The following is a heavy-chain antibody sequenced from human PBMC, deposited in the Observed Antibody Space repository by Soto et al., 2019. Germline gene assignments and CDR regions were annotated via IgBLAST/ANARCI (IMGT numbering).Heavy chain of an antibody. D-gene: IGHD4-4*01. V-gene: IGHV1-69*13. CDR3: ARAYSNYDPFDY. Sequence: SVKVSCKASGGTFSSYAISWVRQAPGQGLEWMGGIIPIFGTANHAQKFQGRVTITADESTSTAYMELSSLRSEDTAVYYCARAYSNYDPFDYWGQGTLVTVSS. CDR2: IIPIFGTA. CDR1: GGTFSSYA. J-gene: IGHJ4*02.